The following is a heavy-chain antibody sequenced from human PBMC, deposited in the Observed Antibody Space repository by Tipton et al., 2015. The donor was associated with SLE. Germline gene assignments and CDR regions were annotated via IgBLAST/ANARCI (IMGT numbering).Heavy chain of an antibody. CDR2: ICYSGNT. Sequence: TLSLTCTVSGGSISSHYWSWFRQPPGKGLEWIGYICYSGNTKYNPSLKSRVTISLDTSRTQFSLKLSSVTAADTAVYYCARPGNYFDSSGHHDAFDVWGQGTMVTVSS. V-gene: IGHV4-59*11. J-gene: IGHJ3*01. D-gene: IGHD3-22*01. CDR3: ARPGNYFDSSGHHDAFDV. CDR1: GGSISSHY.